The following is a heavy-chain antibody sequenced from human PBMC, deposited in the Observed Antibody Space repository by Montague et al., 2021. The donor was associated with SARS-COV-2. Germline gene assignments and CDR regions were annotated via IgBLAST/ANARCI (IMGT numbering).Heavy chain of an antibody. D-gene: IGHD2-15*01. CDR1: GGSISSSSYY. V-gene: IGHV4-39*01. Sequence: SETLSLTRTVSGGSISSSSYYWGWIRQPPGKGLGWIGSIYYSGSTYYNPSLKSRVTISVDTSKNQFSLKLSSVTAADTAVYYCATEVVVGHYYYYYGMDVWGQGTTVTVSS. CDR2: IYYSGST. J-gene: IGHJ6*02. CDR3: ATEVVVGHYYYYYGMDV.